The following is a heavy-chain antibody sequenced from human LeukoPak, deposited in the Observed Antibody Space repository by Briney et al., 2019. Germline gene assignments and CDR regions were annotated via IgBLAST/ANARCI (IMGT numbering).Heavy chain of an antibody. CDR1: EFTSSSYA. D-gene: IGHD6-19*01. J-gene: IGHJ4*02. CDR2: ISYDGSNK. V-gene: IGHV3-30-3*01. CDR3: ARDPGPYYSSGWYYFDY. Sequence: PGGSLRLSCAASEFTSSSYAMHWVRQAPGKGLDWVALISYDGSNKHHADSVKGRFTISRDNSKNTLYLQMNSLRVDDTAVYYCARDPGPYYSSGWYYFDYWGQGTLVTVSS.